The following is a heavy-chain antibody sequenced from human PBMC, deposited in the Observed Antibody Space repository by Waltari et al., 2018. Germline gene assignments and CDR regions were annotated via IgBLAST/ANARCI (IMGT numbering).Heavy chain of an antibody. CDR2: INQDGSER. CDR3: AREGWTDPWF. CDR1: GFHFSSWW. D-gene: IGHD3-9*01. Sequence: EVQLVESGGGLVQPGGSLRLSCVASGFHFSSWWRSWVRQVPGKGLEWVANINQDGSERYYVDSVKGRFIISRDNAKNSLFLQLNDLRAEDTAVYYCAREGWTDPWFWGQGALVTVSS. V-gene: IGHV3-7*01. J-gene: IGHJ4*02.